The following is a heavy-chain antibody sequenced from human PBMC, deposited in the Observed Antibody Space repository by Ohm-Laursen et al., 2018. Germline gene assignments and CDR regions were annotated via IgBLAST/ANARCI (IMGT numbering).Heavy chain of an antibody. J-gene: IGHJ4*02. CDR2: ISGSGDST. CDR3: AKPYYYDSGIYRYYFDY. Sequence: ETLSLTCAVYGGSFSGYYWNWVRQAPGKGLEWVSAISGSGDSTYYADSVKGRFTISRDNSKNTLYLQMNSLRAEDTAVYYCAKPYYYDSGIYRYYFDYWGQGTLVTVSS. CDR1: GGSFSGYY. V-gene: IGHV3-23*01. D-gene: IGHD3-10*01.